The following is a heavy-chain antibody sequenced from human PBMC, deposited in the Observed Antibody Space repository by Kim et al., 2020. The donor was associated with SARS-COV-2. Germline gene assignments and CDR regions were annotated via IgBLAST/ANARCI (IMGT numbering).Heavy chain of an antibody. J-gene: IGHJ4*02. V-gene: IGHV3-33*05. Sequence: GGSLRLSCAASGFTFSSYGMHWVRQAPGKGLEWVAVISYDGSNKYYADSVKGRFTISRDNSKNTLYLQMNSLRAEDTAVYYCARGTTIPGFDYWGQGTLVTVSS. D-gene: IGHD1-7*01. CDR2: ISYDGSNK. CDR3: ARGTTIPGFDY. CDR1: GFTFSSYG.